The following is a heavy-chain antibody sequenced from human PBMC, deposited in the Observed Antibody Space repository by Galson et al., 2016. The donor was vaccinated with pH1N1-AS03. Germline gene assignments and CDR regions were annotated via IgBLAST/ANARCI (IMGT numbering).Heavy chain of an antibody. Sequence: SLRLSCAASGISLSSSWMHWVRQAPGRGLVWVSGINGVGSSIKYADAVKGRFTISRDNAKNMLYLQMNSLRADDAAVYYCARGYDDSGPDDHRLFDSWGQGTQVTVPS. V-gene: IGHV3-74*01. CDR1: GISLSSSW. CDR2: INGVGSSI. J-gene: IGHJ5*01. D-gene: IGHD3-22*01. CDR3: ARGYDDSGPDDHRLFDS.